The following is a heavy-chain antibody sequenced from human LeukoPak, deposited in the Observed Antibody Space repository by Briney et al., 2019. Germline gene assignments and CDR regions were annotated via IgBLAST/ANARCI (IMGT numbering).Heavy chain of an antibody. CDR2: IYHSGST. CDR1: GYSISSGYY. Sequence: PSETLSLTCAVSGYSISSGYYWGWIRQPPGKGLEWIGSIYHSGSTYYNPSLKSRFTISVDTSKNPFSLNLSSVTAADTAVYYCARWCRARCYYFDYWGQGTLVTVSS. V-gene: IGHV4-38-2*01. J-gene: IGHJ4*02. CDR3: ARWCRARCYYFDY. D-gene: IGHD2-8*01.